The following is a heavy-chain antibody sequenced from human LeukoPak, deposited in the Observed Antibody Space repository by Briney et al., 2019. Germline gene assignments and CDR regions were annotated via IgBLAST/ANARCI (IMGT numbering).Heavy chain of an antibody. CDR2: ISWNSGSI. D-gene: IGHD6-13*01. Sequence: PGGSLRLSCAASGFTFDDYAMHWVRQAPGKGLEWASGISWNSGSIGYADSVKGRFTISRDNAKNSLYLQMNSLRAEDTALYYCAKDRDSSSWYPDFDYWGQGTLVTVSS. CDR3: AKDRDSSSWYPDFDY. CDR1: GFTFDDYA. V-gene: IGHV3-9*01. J-gene: IGHJ4*02.